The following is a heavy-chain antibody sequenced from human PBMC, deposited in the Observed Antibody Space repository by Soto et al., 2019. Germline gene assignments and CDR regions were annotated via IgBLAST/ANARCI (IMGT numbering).Heavy chain of an antibody. V-gene: IGHV3-23*01. CDR3: AKIGPNWYFDL. Sequence: EVQLLESGGGLVQPGGSLRLSCAASGFTFNSYVMSWVRQAPGKGLDWVSDIRGSGDITHYADPVKGRFSISRDNSKNTLYLQMNSLSAEDTAVYYCAKIGPNWYFDLWGRGTLVTVSS. J-gene: IGHJ2*01. CDR1: GFTFNSYV. CDR2: IRGSGDIT.